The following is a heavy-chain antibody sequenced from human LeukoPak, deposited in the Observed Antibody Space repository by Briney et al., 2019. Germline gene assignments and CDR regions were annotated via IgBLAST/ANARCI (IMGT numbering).Heavy chain of an antibody. CDR1: GGTFSSYA. CDR2: IIPIFGTA. D-gene: IGHD3-22*01. Sequence: SVKVSCKASGGTFSSYAISWVRQAPGEGLERMGGIIPIFGTANYAQKFQGRVTITADESTSTAYMELSSLRSEDTAVYYCAREDGYDSSGYTPEFDYWGQGTLVTVSS. V-gene: IGHV1-69*13. CDR3: AREDGYDSSGYTPEFDY. J-gene: IGHJ4*02.